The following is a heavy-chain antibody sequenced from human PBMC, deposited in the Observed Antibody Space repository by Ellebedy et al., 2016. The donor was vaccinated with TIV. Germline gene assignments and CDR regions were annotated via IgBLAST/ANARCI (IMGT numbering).Heavy chain of an antibody. CDR2: IYYSGST. V-gene: IGHV4-39*01. Sequence: SETLSLXCTVSGGSISSSSYYWGWIRQPPGKGLEWIGSIYYSGSTYYNPSLKSRVTVSVDTSRNQFSLKLSSVTAADTAVYYCARLSSSSSPIYYYYYMDVWGKGTTVTVSS. CDR1: GGSISSSSYY. J-gene: IGHJ6*03. CDR3: ARLSSSSSPIYYYYYMDV. D-gene: IGHD6-6*01.